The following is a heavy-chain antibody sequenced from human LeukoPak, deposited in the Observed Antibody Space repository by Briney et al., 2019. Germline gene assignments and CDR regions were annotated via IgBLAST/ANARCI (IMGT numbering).Heavy chain of an antibody. CDR2: ISAYNGNT. Sequence: ASVKVSCKASGYTSTSYGISWVRQAPGQGLEWMGWISAYNGNTNYAQKLQGRVTMTTDTSTSTAYMELRSLRSDDTAVYYCASTVDTALRRALAYWGQGTLVTVSS. J-gene: IGHJ4*02. D-gene: IGHD5-18*01. CDR3: ASTVDTALRRALAY. CDR1: GYTSTSYG. V-gene: IGHV1-18*01.